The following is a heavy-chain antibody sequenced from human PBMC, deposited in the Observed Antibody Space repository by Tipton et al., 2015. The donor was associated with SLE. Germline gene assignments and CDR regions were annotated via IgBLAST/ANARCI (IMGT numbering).Heavy chain of an antibody. CDR3: ARHASGSSPIDN. Sequence: NYSPPFQGHVTISADTSINTAYLQWSSLRASDSAMYYCARHASGSSPIDNWGQGTLVTVSS. J-gene: IGHJ4*02. D-gene: IGHD1-26*01. V-gene: IGHV5-10-1*01.